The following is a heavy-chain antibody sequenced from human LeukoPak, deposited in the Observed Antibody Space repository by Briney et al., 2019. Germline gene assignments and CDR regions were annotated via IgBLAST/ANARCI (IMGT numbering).Heavy chain of an antibody. J-gene: IGHJ4*02. V-gene: IGHV3-21*01. Sequence: GGSLRLSCAASGFTFSSYTMTWVRQAPGKGLEWVSSISSGSTYIYYADSVKGRFTISRDNAKNSLYLQMNSLRVEDTAVYYCARDHNYAFDNWGQGTLVTVSS. D-gene: IGHD1-1*01. CDR1: GFTFSSYT. CDR2: ISSGSTYI. CDR3: ARDHNYAFDN.